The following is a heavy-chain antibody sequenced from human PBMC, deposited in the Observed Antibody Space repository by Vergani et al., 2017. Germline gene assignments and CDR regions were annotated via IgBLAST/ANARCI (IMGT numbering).Heavy chain of an antibody. Sequence: QVQLQASGPGRVKPSQTLSLTCTMSGGSISAGYYFWSWIRQPAGKGLEWLGHISASGNASHSPSLKTRVSMSVDTSKNQFSLTVTSVTAADTAIYFCARRSGGYYSGGKVHPLRIAFDVWGHGTVVTVSS. D-gene: IGHD2-15*01. CDR1: GGSISAGYYF. CDR2: ISASGNA. V-gene: IGHV4-61*02. J-gene: IGHJ3*01. CDR3: ARRSGGYYSGGKVHPLRIAFDV.